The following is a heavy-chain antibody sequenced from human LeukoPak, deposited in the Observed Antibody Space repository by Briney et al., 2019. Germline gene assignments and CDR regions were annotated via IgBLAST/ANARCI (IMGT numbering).Heavy chain of an antibody. J-gene: IGHJ4*02. CDR3: ARGDGSSSGLYFDS. D-gene: IGHD6-6*01. CDR1: GFTFSSYS. V-gene: IGHV3-7*01. CDR2: IRQDGITK. Sequence: PGGSLRLSCAASGFTFSSYSMNWVRQAPGKGLEWVANIRQDGITKYYVDSVKGRFTVSRDNGIYSLFLQMNSLRAEDTAVYYCARGDGSSSGLYFDSWGRGTLVTVSS.